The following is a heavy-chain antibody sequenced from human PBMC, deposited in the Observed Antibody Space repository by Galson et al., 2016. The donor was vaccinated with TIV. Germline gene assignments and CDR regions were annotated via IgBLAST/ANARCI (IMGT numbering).Heavy chain of an antibody. J-gene: IGHJ4*02. V-gene: IGHV2-70*11. Sequence: PALVKPTQTLTLTCTFSGLSLNTDGMCVNWIRQPPGKALEWLARIDWVDDKSYSSSLKTRLTISKDTPKNQVVLTMTNMDPADTATYYCARISGYYDSSGHYIPRSFDYWGQGILVTVSS. CDR1: GLSLNTDGMC. D-gene: IGHD3-22*01. CDR2: IDWVDDK. CDR3: ARISGYYDSSGHYIPRSFDY.